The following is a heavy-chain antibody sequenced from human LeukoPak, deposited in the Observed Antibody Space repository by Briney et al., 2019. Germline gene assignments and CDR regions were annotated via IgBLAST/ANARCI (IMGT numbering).Heavy chain of an antibody. CDR3: TTRKPYDYVWGSYRSRGYYYGMDV. CDR2: IKSKTDGGTT. Sequence: PGGSLRLSCAASGFTFSNAWMSWVRQAPGKGLEWVGRIKSKTDGGTTDYAAPVKGRFTISRDDSKNTLYLQMNSLKTEDTAVYYCTTRKPYDYVWGSYRSRGYYYGMDVWGQGTTVTVSS. D-gene: IGHD3-16*02. CDR1: GFTFSNAW. J-gene: IGHJ6*02. V-gene: IGHV3-15*01.